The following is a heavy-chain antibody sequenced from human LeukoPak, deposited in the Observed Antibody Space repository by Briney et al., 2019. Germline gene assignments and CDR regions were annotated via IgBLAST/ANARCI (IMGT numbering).Heavy chain of an antibody. J-gene: IGHJ4*02. Sequence: ASVKVSCKASGYTFTGYYMHWVRQAPGQGLEWMGWINPNSGGTNYAQKFQGRVTMTRDTSISTAYMELSRLRSDDTAVFYCARDISSSRYFDYWGQGTLVTVSS. V-gene: IGHV1-2*02. CDR2: INPNSGGT. CDR3: ARDISSSRYFDY. CDR1: GYTFTGYY. D-gene: IGHD6-13*01.